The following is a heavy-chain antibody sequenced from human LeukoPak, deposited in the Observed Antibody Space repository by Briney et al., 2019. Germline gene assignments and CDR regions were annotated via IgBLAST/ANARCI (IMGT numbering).Heavy chain of an antibody. J-gene: IGHJ4*02. Sequence: GSLRLSCAASGFTFSSYAMSWVRQSPGKGLEWIGSIYSGGETHYNPSLNSRVTIFLDTSKNRFSLNLISVTATDTAVYYCVRDYSNFVQGDWGRGTLVTVSS. V-gene: IGHV4-38-2*02. CDR1: GFTFSSYA. CDR3: VRDYSNFVQGD. CDR2: IYSGGET. D-gene: IGHD4-11*01.